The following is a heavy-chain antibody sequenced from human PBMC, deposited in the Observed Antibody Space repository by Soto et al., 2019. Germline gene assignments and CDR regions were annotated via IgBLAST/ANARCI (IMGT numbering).Heavy chain of an antibody. J-gene: IGHJ1*01. CDR3: ARGFTLGQLQPHDLH. CDR2: AHDSGVT. CDR1: GGSVGSGNFY. V-gene: IGHV4-61*03. D-gene: IGHD3-16*01. Sequence: DTLSLTCTVSGGSVGSGNFYWIWIHQPPGKGLEWIGYAHDSGVTNYNPSLKSRVTITVHTSRNHFSLRLSSVTAADTAAYYCARGFTLGQLQPHDLHWG.